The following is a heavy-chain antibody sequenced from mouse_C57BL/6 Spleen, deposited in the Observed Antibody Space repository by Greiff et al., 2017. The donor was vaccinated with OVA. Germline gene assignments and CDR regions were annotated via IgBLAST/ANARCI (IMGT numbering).Heavy chain of an antibody. Sequence: VQLQQPGAELVRPGTSVKLSCKASGYTYTSYWMHWVKQRPGQGLEWIGVIDPSDSYTNYNQKLKGKATLTVDTSSSTAYMQLSSLTSEDSAVYYCATGGGYDNAMDYWGQGTSVTVSS. CDR3: ATGGGYDNAMDY. CDR2: IDPSDSYT. J-gene: IGHJ4*01. V-gene: IGHV1-59*01. D-gene: IGHD2-2*01. CDR1: GYTYTSYW.